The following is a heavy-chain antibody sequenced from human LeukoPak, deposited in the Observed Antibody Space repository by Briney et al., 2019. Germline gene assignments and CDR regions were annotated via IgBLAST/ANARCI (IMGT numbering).Heavy chain of an antibody. CDR3: ARSGSRPPRYFDY. Sequence: PSETLSLTCTVSGGSISSSSYYWGWIRQPPGKGLEWIGSIYYSGSTYYNPSLKSRVTISVDTSKNQFSLKLSSVTAADTAVYYCARSGSRPPRYFDYWGQGTLVTVSS. CDR2: IYYSGST. CDR1: GGSISSSSYY. D-gene: IGHD1-14*01. J-gene: IGHJ4*02. V-gene: IGHV4-39*07.